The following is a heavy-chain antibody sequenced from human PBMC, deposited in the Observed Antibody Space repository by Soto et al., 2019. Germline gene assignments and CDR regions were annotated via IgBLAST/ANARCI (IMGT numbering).Heavy chain of an antibody. J-gene: IGHJ5*02. CDR3: ARNGPKLYEVYHWFDP. CDR1: GFRFGDSW. V-gene: IGHV3-7*05. Sequence: EVPLVESGGGLVQPGGFLRLSCVASGFRFGDSWMSWVRQAPGKGLEWVANIKQDGSEQYYVDSVKGRFTISRDNAKNSLYLQMNSLKAEDTAVYYCARNGPKLYEVYHWFDPWGQGTLVTVSS. D-gene: IGHD1-20*01. CDR2: IKQDGSEQ.